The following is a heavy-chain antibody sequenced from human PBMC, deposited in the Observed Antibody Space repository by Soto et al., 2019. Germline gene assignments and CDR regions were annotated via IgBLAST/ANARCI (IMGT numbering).Heavy chain of an antibody. CDR2: IIPIFGTA. V-gene: IGHV1-69*13. J-gene: IGHJ6*02. CDR1: GGTFSSYA. CDR3: ERELPRKDYYYYGMDV. Sequence: ASVKVSCKASGGTFSSYAISWVRQAPGQGLEWMGGIIPIFGTANYAQKFQGRVTITADESTSTAYMELSSLRSEDTAVYYCERELPRKDYYYYGMDVWGQGTAGTVP.